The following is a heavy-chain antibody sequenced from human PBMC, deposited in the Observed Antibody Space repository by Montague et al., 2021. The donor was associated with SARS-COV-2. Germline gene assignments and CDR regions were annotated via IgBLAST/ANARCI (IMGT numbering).Heavy chain of an antibody. CDR1: GDSISYFY. Sequence: SETLSLTCTVSGDSISYFYWSWIRQPAGKGLEWIGCVSASGSTNXXPSLNSRVTMSVDTSKKQFSLRLSPVTAADTAVYYCARDVVAAPGTFDYWGQGTLVTVSS. J-gene: IGHJ4*02. V-gene: IGHV4-4*07. CDR2: VSASGST. CDR3: ARDVVAAPGTFDY. D-gene: IGHD6-13*01.